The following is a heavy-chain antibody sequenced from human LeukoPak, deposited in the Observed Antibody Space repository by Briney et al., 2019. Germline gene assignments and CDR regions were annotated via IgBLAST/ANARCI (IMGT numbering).Heavy chain of an antibody. V-gene: IGHV4-38-2*02. Sequence: SETLSLTCTVSGYSISSISSTYYWGWVRQSPGKGLEWIGSLYHSGTTYYNPSLKSRVIISVDTSKNQFSLKLTSVTAADTAVYYCARENSNWPQYYFDYWGQGTLVTVSS. J-gene: IGHJ4*02. CDR3: ARENSNWPQYYFDY. CDR1: GYSISSISSTYY. D-gene: IGHD6-13*01. CDR2: LYHSGTT.